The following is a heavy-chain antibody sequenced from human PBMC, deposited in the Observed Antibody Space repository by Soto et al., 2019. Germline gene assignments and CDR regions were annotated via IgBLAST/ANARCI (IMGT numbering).Heavy chain of an antibody. CDR2: IYYSGST. CDR3: AREGLNQYYYDSSATSP. J-gene: IGHJ5*02. CDR1: GGSISSGDYY. V-gene: IGHV4-30-4*01. Sequence: QVQLQESGPGLVKPSQTLSLTCTVSGGSISSGDYYWSWIRQPPGKGLEWIGYIYYSGSTYYNPSLKSRVTISVDTSKNQFSLKLSSVTAADTAVYYCAREGLNQYYYDSSATSPWGQGTLVTVSS. D-gene: IGHD3-22*01.